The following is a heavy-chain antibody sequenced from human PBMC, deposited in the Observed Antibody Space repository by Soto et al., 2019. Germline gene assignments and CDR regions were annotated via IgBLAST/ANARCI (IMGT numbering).Heavy chain of an antibody. V-gene: IGHV4-61*01. CDR3: ARDLLVEPTYYYYGMDV. D-gene: IGHD1-26*01. Sequence: ASETLSLTCTVSGGSVSSGSYYWSWIRQPPGKGLEWIGYIYYSGSTNYNPSLKGRVTISVDTSKNQFSLKLSSVTAADTAVYYCARDLLVEPTYYYYGMDVWGQGTTVTVSS. CDR2: IYYSGST. CDR1: GGSVSSGSYY. J-gene: IGHJ6*02.